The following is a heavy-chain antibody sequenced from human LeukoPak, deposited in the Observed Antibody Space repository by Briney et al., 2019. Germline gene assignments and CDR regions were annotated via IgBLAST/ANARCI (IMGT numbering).Heavy chain of an antibody. CDR1: SGSISSFS. V-gene: IGHV4-59*08. J-gene: IGHJ4*02. CDR3: AKVGGFDWSFDY. CDR2: IDHGGGT. D-gene: IGHD5-12*01. Sequence: SETLSLTCSVSSGSISSFSWSWVRQPPGKGLECIGYIDHGGGTKYNPSLKSRVSMSVDSSKNEFSLKLTSVSAADTAVYYCAKVGGFDWSFDYWGQGALVTVSS.